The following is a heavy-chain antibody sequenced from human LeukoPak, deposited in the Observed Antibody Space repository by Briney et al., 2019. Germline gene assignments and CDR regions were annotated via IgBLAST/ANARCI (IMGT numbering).Heavy chain of an antibody. CDR3: AREIVGATGGYFDY. Sequence: SVKVSCKASGGTFSSYAISWVRQAPGQGLEWMGRIIPIFGTANYAQKFQGRVTITTDESTSTAYMELSRLRTEDTAVYYCAREIVGATGGYFDYWGQGTLVTVSS. CDR2: IIPIFGTA. V-gene: IGHV1-69*05. D-gene: IGHD1-26*01. CDR1: GGTFSSYA. J-gene: IGHJ4*02.